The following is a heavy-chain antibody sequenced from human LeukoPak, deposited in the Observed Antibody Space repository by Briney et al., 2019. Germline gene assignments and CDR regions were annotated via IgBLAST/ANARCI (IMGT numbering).Heavy chain of an antibody. CDR1: GATVSSQY. J-gene: IGHJ4*02. Sequence: GGSLRLSCAASGATVSSQYINWVRRAPGKGLEWVSVIYGVDGTSYADSVKGRFTISRDNSKNTLFLQMNTLSAEDTAVYYCARLVGITYFDYWGQGTLVTVSS. CDR3: ARLVGITYFDY. V-gene: IGHV3-53*01. D-gene: IGHD2-15*01. CDR2: IYGVDGT.